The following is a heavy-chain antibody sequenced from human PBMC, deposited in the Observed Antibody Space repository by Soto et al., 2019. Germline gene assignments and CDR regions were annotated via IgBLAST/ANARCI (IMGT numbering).Heavy chain of an antibody. V-gene: IGHV4-34*01. CDR3: ARGGISHWAYFYYMDV. Sequence: QVQLQQWGAGLLKPSETLSLTCVVSGGSLRDYFWSWIRQPPGMALEWIGEINHLGSINYNPSLKSRVTMSVDTSKNQFSLTLNSVTAADTATYYCARGGISHWAYFYYMDVWDRGTTFTV. CDR2: INHLGSI. J-gene: IGHJ6*03. CDR1: GGSLRDYF. D-gene: IGHD2-21*01.